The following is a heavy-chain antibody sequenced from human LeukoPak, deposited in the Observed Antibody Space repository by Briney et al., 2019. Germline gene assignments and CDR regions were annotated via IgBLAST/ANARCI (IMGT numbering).Heavy chain of an antibody. CDR3: ATSRVRGVPQNN. Sequence: ASVKVSCMASGYTFTGYYMHWVRQAPGQGLEWMGWINPNRGGTNYAQKFQGRVTMTRDTSISTAYMELSRLRSDDTAVYYCATSRVRGVPQNNWGQGTLVTVSS. CDR2: INPNRGGT. CDR1: GYTFTGYY. V-gene: IGHV1-2*02. J-gene: IGHJ4*02. D-gene: IGHD3-10*01.